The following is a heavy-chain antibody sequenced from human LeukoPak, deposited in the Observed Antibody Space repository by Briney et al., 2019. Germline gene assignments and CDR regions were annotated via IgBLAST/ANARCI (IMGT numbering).Heavy chain of an antibody. D-gene: IGHD3-9*01. V-gene: IGHV5-51*01. Sequence: HGESLKISCKGSGYSFTSYWIGWVRQMPGKGLEWMGIIYPGDSATRYSPSFQGQVTISADKSISTAYLQWSSLKASDTAMYYCARTSSNYDILTGPYYYYGMDVWGQGTTVTVSS. CDR2: IYPGDSAT. CDR1: GYSFTSYW. J-gene: IGHJ6*02. CDR3: ARTSSNYDILTGPYYYYGMDV.